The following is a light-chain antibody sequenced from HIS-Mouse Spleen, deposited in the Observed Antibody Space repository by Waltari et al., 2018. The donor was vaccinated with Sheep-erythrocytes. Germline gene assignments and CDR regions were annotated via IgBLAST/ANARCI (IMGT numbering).Light chain of an antibody. CDR3: QQYYSTPFT. CDR2: WAS. CDR1: QSVLYSPNNKNY. V-gene: IGKV4-1*01. J-gene: IGKJ3*01. Sequence: DIVMTQSPDSLAVSLGARATINRKPIQSVLYSPNNKNYLAWYQQKPGQPPKLLIYWASTRASGVPDRFSGSGSGTDFTLTISSLQAEDVAVYYCQQYYSTPFTFGPGTKVDIK.